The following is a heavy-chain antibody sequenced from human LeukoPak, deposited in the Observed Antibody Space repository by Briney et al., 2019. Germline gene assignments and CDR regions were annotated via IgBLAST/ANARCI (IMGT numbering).Heavy chain of an antibody. Sequence: SETLSLTCTVSGGSISSYYWSWIRQPPGKGLEWIGYIYYSGSTNYNPSLKSRVTIPVDKSKNQSSLKLSSVTAADTAKYYCARTKSYYYGSGSYEQGMDVWGQGTTVTVSS. CDR3: ARTKSYYYGSGSYEQGMDV. CDR1: GGSISSYY. J-gene: IGHJ6*02. D-gene: IGHD3-10*01. V-gene: IGHV4-59*01. CDR2: IYYSGST.